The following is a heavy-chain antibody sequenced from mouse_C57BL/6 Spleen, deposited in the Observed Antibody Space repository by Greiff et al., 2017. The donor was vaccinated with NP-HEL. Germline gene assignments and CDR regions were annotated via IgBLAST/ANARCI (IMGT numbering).Heavy chain of an antibody. V-gene: IGHV1-52*01. CDR3: AREGNYGSSFDY. CDR1: GYTFTSYW. CDR2: IDPSDSET. Sequence: QVQLQQPGAELVRPGSSVKLSCKASGYTFTSYWMHWVKQRPIQGLEWIGNIDPSDSETHYNQKFKDKATLTVDKSSSTAYMQLSSLTSADSAVYYCAREGNYGSSFDYWGQGTTLTVSS. J-gene: IGHJ2*01. D-gene: IGHD1-1*01.